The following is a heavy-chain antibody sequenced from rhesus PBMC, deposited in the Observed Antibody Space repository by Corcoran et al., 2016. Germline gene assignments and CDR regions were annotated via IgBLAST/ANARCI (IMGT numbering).Heavy chain of an antibody. D-gene: IGHD6-31*01. V-gene: IGHV4-93*01. CDR3: ARRYSSGWYYYFDY. CDR1: GGSIRSSNW. Sequence: QVQLQESGPAVVKPSETLSLTCAVSGGSIRSSNWWSWIRQSPGKGLEWIGGIYGSGGSTEYNPSLKSRVTISKDTSKNQFSLKLSSVTAADTAVYYCARRYSSGWYYYFDYWGQGVLVTVSS. CDR2: IYGSGGST. J-gene: IGHJ4*01.